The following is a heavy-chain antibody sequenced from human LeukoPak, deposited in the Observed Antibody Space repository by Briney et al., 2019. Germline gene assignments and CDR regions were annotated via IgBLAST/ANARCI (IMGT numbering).Heavy chain of an antibody. V-gene: IGHV4-61*01. CDR2: IYYTGST. J-gene: IGHJ4*02. CDR3: ARVAGPFDY. D-gene: IGHD6-19*01. CDR1: GGSVTSGSYY. Sequence: PSETLSLTCTVSGGSVTSGSYYWTWIRQPPGKGLEWIGFIYYTGSTNYNPSLESRVTISLDTSKNQFSLKLSSVTAADTAVYYCARVAGPFDYWGQGTLVTVSS.